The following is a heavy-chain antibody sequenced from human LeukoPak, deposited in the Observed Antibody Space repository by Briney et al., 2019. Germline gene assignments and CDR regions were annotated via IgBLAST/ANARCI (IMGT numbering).Heavy chain of an antibody. D-gene: IGHD3-22*01. CDR1: GGSISSGSYY. CDR2: IYTSGST. Sequence: SETLSLTCTVSGGSISSGSYYWSWIRQPAGEGLEWIGRIYTSGSTNYNPSLKSRVTISVDTSKNQFSLKLSSVTAADTAVYYCARYYYDSSGYYGHDYWGQGTLVTVSS. CDR3: ARYYYDSSGYYGHDY. V-gene: IGHV4-61*02. J-gene: IGHJ4*02.